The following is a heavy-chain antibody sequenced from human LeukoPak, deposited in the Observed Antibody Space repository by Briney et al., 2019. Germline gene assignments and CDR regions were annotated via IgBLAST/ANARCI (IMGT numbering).Heavy chain of an antibody. CDR2: IDSRDNT. CDR1: GFTVRNNH. Sequence: GGSLRLSCAASGFTVRNNHMSWVRQAPGKGLEWVSVIDSRDNTYHADSVKGRFTISRDNAKNSLYLQLNSLRAEDTAVYYCAREAAVAVFDYWGQGTLVTVSS. CDR3: AREAAVAVFDY. V-gene: IGHV3-53*01. D-gene: IGHD6-19*01. J-gene: IGHJ4*02.